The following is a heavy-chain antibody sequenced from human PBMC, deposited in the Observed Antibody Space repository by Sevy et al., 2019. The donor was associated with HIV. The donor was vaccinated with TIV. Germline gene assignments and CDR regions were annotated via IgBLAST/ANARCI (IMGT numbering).Heavy chain of an antibody. J-gene: IGHJ4*02. CDR1: GGSISSGDYY. D-gene: IGHD4-4*01. Sequence: SETLSLTCTVSGGSISSGDYYWSWIRQPPGKGLEWIGYIYYSGSTYYNPSLKSRVTISVDTSKNQFSLKLSSVTAADTALYYCARASDYSISHPFDYWGQGTLVTVSS. CDR2: IYYSGST. V-gene: IGHV4-30-4*01. CDR3: ARASDYSISHPFDY.